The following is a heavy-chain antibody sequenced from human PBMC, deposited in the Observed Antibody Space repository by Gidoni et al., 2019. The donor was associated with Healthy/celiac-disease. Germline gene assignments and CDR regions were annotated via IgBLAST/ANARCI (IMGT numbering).Heavy chain of an antibody. CDR2: IYYRGST. D-gene: IGHD3-3*01. CDR1: GGSISSSY. J-gene: IGHJ6*03. CDR3: ARDGYDFWSGYYDYYMDV. Sequence: QVQLQESGPGLVKPSETLSLTCTVSGGSISSSYWSWIRQPPGKGLEWIGYIYYRGSTNYNPSLKSRVTISVDTSKNQFSLKLSSVTAADTAVYYCARDGYDFWSGYYDYYMDVWGKGTTVTVSS. V-gene: IGHV4-59*01.